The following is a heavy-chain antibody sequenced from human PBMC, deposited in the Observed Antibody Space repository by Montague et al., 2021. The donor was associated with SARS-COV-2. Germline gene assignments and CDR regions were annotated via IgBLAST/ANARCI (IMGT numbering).Heavy chain of an antibody. V-gene: IGHV4-39*01. J-gene: IGHJ4*01. CDR1: GGSISSSSYY. CDR2: IYYSGST. CDR3: ARKSSRGITIFGVVTASYYFDY. Sequence: SETLSLICTVSGGSISSSSYYWGWIRQPPGKGLEWIGSIYYSGSTYYNPSLKSRVTISVVTSKNQFSLKLSSVTAADTAVYYCARKSSRGITIFGVVTASYYFDYGGHGTLVTVSS. D-gene: IGHD3-3*01.